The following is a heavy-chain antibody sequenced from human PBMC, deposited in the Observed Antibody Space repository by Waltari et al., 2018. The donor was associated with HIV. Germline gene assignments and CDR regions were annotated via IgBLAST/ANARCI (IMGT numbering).Heavy chain of an antibody. CDR2: IGYDGENK. J-gene: IGHJ4*02. D-gene: IGHD3-22*01. CDR3: ARGGYYYDISGYYHY. V-gene: IGHV3-33*01. CDR1: GFTFSNFA. Sequence: QVQLVESGGGVVQPGRSMRLSCAASGFTFSNFAMHWVRQAPGKGLGWGAVIGYDGENKYYADSVKGLFTISRDNSKNTLYLQMNSLRVEDTAVYYCARGGYYYDISGYYHYWGQGTLVTVSS.